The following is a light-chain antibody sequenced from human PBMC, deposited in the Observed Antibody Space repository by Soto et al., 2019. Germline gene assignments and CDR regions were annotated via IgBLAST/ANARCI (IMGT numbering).Light chain of an antibody. V-gene: IGKV3-15*01. Sequence: EIVMTQSPATLSVSPGERATLSCRASQSVSSNLAWYQQKPEHAPRLLIYGASTRDTGIPARFSGSGSGTEFTLTTISLQSEDFAVYYCQQYNNWPPITFGQGTRLEIK. CDR1: QSVSSN. CDR3: QQYNNWPPIT. J-gene: IGKJ5*01. CDR2: GAS.